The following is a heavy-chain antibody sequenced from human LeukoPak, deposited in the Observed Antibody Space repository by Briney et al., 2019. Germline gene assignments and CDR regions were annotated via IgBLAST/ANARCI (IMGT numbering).Heavy chain of an antibody. CDR3: ARKTPGTSVDV. CDR2: ITNTGGT. J-gene: IGHJ6*02. V-gene: IGHV4-39*01. CDR1: GGSISNSGHY. D-gene: IGHD3-10*01. Sequence: PSETLSLTCTVSGGSISNSGHYWVWIRQPPGKGLEWIGTITNTGGTYSNPSLKSRVTISIHASKTQISLKLTSVTAADTAVFYCARKTPGTSVDVWGQGTPVTVSS.